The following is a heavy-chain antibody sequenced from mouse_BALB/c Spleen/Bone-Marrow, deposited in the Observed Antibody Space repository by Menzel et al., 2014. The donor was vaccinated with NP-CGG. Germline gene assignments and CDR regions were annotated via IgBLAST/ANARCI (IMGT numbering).Heavy chain of an antibody. Sequence: EVMLVESGGDLVKPGGSLKLSCAASGFTFSSYAMSWVRQTPEKRLEWVATISSGGSYTYYPDSVKGRFTISRDNAKNTLYLQMSSLRSEDTAMYYCARQLLRYYFDYWGQGTTLTVSS. J-gene: IGHJ2*01. CDR2: ISSGGSYT. CDR1: GFTFSSYA. D-gene: IGHD1-1*01. CDR3: ARQLLRYYFDY. V-gene: IGHV5-9-3*01.